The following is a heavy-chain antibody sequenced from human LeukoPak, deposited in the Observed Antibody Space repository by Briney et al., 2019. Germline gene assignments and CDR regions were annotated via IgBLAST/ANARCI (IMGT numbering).Heavy chain of an antibody. D-gene: IGHD4/OR15-4a*01. J-gene: IGHJ4*02. CDR2: ISGSGETT. CDR1: GFTFTTYA. Sequence: PGGSLRLSCAAAGFTFTTYAMGWGRQAPGKGLEWISVISGSGETTHYADSVKGRFTISRDNSKNTLYLQMNSLRAEDTAVYYCARDDYRADANWGQGTLVTVSS. V-gene: IGHV3-23*01. CDR3: ARDDYRADAN.